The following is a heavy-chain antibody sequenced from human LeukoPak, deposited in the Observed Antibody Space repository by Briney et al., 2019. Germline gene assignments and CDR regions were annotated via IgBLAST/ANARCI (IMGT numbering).Heavy chain of an antibody. J-gene: IGHJ3*02. Sequence: ASVKVSCEASGYTFTSYYMHWVRQAPGQGLEWMGIINPSGGSTSYAQKFQGRVTMTRDTSTSTVYMELSSLRSEDTAVYYCARLGYCSSTSCYKLRAFDIWGQGTMVTVSS. CDR2: INPSGGST. CDR1: GYTFTSYY. CDR3: ARLGYCSSTSCYKLRAFDI. V-gene: IGHV1-46*01. D-gene: IGHD2-2*01.